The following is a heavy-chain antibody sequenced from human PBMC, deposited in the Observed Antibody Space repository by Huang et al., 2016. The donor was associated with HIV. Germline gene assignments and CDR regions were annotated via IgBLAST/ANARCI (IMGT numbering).Heavy chain of an antibody. CDR2: ICPGDAYT. CDR3: ARQGVGDFVVEPTGLGAFDI. Sequence: EVQLVQSGAVVKKPGESLKISCKGSGYTFNGYWIGWVRQMPGKGLEWMGIICPGDAYTTYSPSFQGQVTIAADKSISTAYLQWSGLKASDTAMYYCARQGVGDFVVEPTGLGAFDIWGQGTMVTVSS. V-gene: IGHV5-51*01. J-gene: IGHJ3*02. CDR1: GYTFNGYW. D-gene: IGHD2-2*01.